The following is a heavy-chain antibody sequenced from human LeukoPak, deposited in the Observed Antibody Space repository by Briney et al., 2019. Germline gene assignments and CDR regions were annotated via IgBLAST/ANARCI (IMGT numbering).Heavy chain of an antibody. CDR1: GGSISSSSYY. V-gene: IGHV4-61*02. J-gene: IGHJ5*02. CDR2: IYTSGST. CDR3: VRDHGGSYWSWFDP. Sequence: SETLSLTCTVSGGSISSSSYYWSWIRQPAGKGLEWIGRIYTSGSTNYNPSFKSRVTMSVDTSKNQFSLKLSSVTAADTAVYYCVRDHGGSYWSWFDPWGQGTLVTVSS. D-gene: IGHD1-26*01.